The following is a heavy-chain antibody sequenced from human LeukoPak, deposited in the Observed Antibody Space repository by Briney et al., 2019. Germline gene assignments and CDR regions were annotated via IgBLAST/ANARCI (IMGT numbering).Heavy chain of an antibody. CDR1: GGSISSSNCY. Sequence: PSETLSLTCTVSGGSISSSNCYWGWVRQPPGKGLEWIGNIYNSGSTYYNPSLESRVTVSLEMSKNQFSLRLTSVTAADTAVYYCTRGQPSFDYWGQGILVIVSS. V-gene: IGHV4-39*07. CDR3: TRGQPSFDY. CDR2: IYNSGST. J-gene: IGHJ4*02. D-gene: IGHD2-2*01.